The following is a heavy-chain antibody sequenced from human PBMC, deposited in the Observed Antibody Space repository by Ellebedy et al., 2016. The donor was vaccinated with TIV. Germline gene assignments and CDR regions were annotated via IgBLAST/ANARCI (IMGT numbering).Heavy chain of an antibody. CDR3: ATSRSCSGGSCSYY. Sequence: GSLRLSXTVSGGSISSSSYYWGWIRQPPGKGLEWIGSIYYSGSTYYNPSLKSRVTISVDTSKNQFSLKLSSVTAADTAVYYCATSRSCSGGSCSYYWGQGTLVTVSS. D-gene: IGHD2-15*01. J-gene: IGHJ4*02. CDR1: GGSISSSSYY. CDR2: IYYSGST. V-gene: IGHV4-39*01.